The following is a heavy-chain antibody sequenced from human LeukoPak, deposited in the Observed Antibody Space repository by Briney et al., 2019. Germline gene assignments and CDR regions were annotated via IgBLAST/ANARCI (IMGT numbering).Heavy chain of an antibody. J-gene: IGHJ6*02. V-gene: IGHV4-39*01. D-gene: IGHD5-12*01. CDR2: IYYSGST. CDR3: ARHDSVAANYYYGMDV. Sequence: SETLSLTCTVSGGPISSSSYYWGWIRQPPGKGLEWIGSIYYSGSTYYNPSLKSRVTISVDTSKNQFSLKLSSVTAADTAVYYCARHDSVAANYYYGMDVWGQGTTVTVSS. CDR1: GGPISSSSYY.